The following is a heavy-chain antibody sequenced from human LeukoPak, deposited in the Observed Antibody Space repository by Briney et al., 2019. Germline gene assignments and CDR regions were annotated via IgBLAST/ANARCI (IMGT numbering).Heavy chain of an antibody. D-gene: IGHD2-2*01. CDR2: IANDGKDK. Sequence: GRSLRLSCAASGLTFSRYGLHWVRQAPGKGLEWVTVIANDGKDKKYADSVKGRFTISRDNSKSTLYLQMNSLRAEDTAMSYCAKDPQVGAAAYYFDSWGKGTLVTVSS. CDR3: AKDPQVGAAAYYFDS. CDR1: GLTFSRYG. J-gene: IGHJ4*02. V-gene: IGHV3-30*18.